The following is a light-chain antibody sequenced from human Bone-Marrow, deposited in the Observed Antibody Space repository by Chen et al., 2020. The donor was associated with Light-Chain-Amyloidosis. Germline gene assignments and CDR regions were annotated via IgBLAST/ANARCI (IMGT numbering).Light chain of an antibody. CDR1: SSDVGGDNQ. Sequence: QSALTQPASVSGSPGQSITISCTGTSSDVGGDNQVSWYQQHPDKAPKLMIYEVTNRPSWVPARFAGSKSDNTASLTIAGLQTEDEADYFCSSYTITNTLVFGSGTRVTVL. CDR3: SSYTITNTLV. V-gene: IGLV2-14*01. J-gene: IGLJ1*01. CDR2: EVT.